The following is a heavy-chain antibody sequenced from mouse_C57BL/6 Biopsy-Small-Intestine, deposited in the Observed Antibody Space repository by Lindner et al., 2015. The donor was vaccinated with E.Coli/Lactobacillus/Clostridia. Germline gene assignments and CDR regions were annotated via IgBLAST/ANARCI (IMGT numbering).Heavy chain of an antibody. J-gene: IGHJ2*01. CDR3: ARRAIGWLLYLDY. Sequence: VQLQESGPELVKPGASVKLSCKASGYTFTSYDINWVKQRPGQGLEWIGWIYPRDGSTKLNEKFKGKATLTVDTSSSTAYMELHSLTSEDSAVYFCARRAIGWLLYLDYWGQGTTLTVSS. CDR2: IYPRDGST. V-gene: IGHV1-85*01. D-gene: IGHD2-3*01. CDR1: GYTFTSYD.